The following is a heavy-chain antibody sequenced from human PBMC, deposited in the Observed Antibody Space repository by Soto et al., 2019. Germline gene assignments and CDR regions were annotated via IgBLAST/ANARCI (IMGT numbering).Heavy chain of an antibody. CDR1: GYSFTSYW. J-gene: IGHJ4*02. D-gene: IGHD3-22*01. V-gene: IGHV5-51*01. Sequence: GESLKISCKGSGYSFTSYWIGWVRQMPGKGLEWMGIIYPGDSDTRYSPSFQGQVTISADKSISTAYLQWSSLKASDTAMYYCARLVLSSLYYDSSGPRPLDYWGQGTLVTVSA. CDR3: ARLVLSSLYYDSSGPRPLDY. CDR2: IYPGDSDT.